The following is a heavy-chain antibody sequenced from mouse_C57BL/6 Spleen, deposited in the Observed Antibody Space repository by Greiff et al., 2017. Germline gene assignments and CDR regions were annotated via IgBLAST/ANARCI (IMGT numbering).Heavy chain of an antibody. V-gene: IGHV5-17*01. CDR3: ARGRGDWYFDV. CDR2: LSSGRSTL. Sequence: EVKLVESGGGLVKPGGSLKLSCAASGFTFSDYGMHWVRRAPEQGLEWVAFLSSGRSTLYYAATVKGRFTITRDNAKNTLFLQMTSLRSEDTAMYYCARGRGDWYFDVWGTGTTVTVSS. J-gene: IGHJ1*03. CDR1: GFTFSDYG.